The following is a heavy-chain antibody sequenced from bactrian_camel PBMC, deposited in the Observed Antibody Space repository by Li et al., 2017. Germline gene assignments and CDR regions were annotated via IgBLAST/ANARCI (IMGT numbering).Heavy chain of an antibody. V-gene: IGHV3S53*01. CDR1: GDTYSTNC. J-gene: IGHJ4*01. CDR2: IYTGGDI. CDR3: AAAPDLSYGRLISGGLRPTSFTY. D-gene: IGHD1*01. Sequence: HVQLVESGGGSVQAGGSMRLSCEISGDTYSTNCMGWFRQAPGKEREGVAAIYTGGDIVYAYSVKGRFTISLNKAQTMVYLQMNSLKPEDTAMYYCAAAPDLSYGRLISGGLRPTSFTYWGRGTQVTVS.